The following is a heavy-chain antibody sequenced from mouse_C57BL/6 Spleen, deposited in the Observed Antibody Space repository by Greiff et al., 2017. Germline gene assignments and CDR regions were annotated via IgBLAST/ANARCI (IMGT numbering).Heavy chain of an antibody. CDR3: ARHGATGGYYAMDY. Sequence: VQGVESGPGLVAPSQSLSITCTVSGFSLTSYGVHWVRQPPGKGLEWLVVIWSDGSTTYNSALKSRLSISKDNSKSQVFLKMNSLQTDDTAMYYCARHGATGGYYAMDYWGQGTSVTVSS. D-gene: IGHD3-1*01. V-gene: IGHV2-6-1*01. CDR2: IWSDGST. CDR1: GFSLTSYG. J-gene: IGHJ4*01.